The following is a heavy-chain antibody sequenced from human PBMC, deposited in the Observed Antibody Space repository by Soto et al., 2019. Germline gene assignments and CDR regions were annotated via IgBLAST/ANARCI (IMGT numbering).Heavy chain of an antibody. Sequence: GESLKISCKGSGYTFTNYWIGWVRQMPGKGLEWMGIIYVGDSDTRYNPSFQGQVTISADKSIRTAYLQWSSLKASDTATYYCARGSGGMGNPFDHWGQGTLVTVSS. CDR2: IYVGDSDT. J-gene: IGHJ4*02. D-gene: IGHD3-16*01. V-gene: IGHV5-51*01. CDR3: ARGSGGMGNPFDH. CDR1: GYTFTNYW.